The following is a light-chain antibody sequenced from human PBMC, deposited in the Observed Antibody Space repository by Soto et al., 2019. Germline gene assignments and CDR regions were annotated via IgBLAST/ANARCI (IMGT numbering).Light chain of an antibody. CDR1: QSVDNNF. V-gene: IGKV3-20*01. CDR3: QQYGRSPPYT. J-gene: IGKJ2*01. CDR2: GAS. Sequence: EIVLTQSPGTLSLSPGERATLSCRASQSVDNNFLAWYQQKPGQAPRLLIYGASSRATGMPDRFSGSGSGTDFTLTISRMEPEDFAVYYCQQYGRSPPYTFGQGTKLEIK.